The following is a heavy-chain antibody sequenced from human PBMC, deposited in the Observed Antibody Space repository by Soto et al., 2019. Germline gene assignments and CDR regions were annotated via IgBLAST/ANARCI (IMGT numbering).Heavy chain of an antibody. J-gene: IGHJ4*02. Sequence: QVQLVESGGGVVQPGRSLRLSCAASGFTFSSYAMHWVRQAPGKGLEWVAVISYDGSNKYYADSVKGRFTISSDNSKNTLYLQMNSLRAEDTAVYYCARDSSYDILTGYYRISGDFDYWGQGTLVTVSS. CDR2: ISYDGSNK. V-gene: IGHV3-30-3*01. D-gene: IGHD3-9*01. CDR1: GFTFSSYA. CDR3: ARDSSYDILTGYYRISGDFDY.